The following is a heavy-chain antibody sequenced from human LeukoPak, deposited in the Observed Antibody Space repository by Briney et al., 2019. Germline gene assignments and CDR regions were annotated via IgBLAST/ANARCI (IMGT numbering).Heavy chain of an antibody. V-gene: IGHV3-48*03. CDR1: GFTLSSYG. CDR2: ISSSGSTI. J-gene: IGHJ6*04. D-gene: IGHD3-10*02. CDR3: AELGITMIGGV. Sequence: PGGSLRLYCAASGFTLSSYGMNWVRQAPGEGLEWVSYISSSGSTIYYADSVKGRFTISRDNAKNSLYLQMNSLRAEDTAVYYCAELGITMIGGVWGKGTTVTISS.